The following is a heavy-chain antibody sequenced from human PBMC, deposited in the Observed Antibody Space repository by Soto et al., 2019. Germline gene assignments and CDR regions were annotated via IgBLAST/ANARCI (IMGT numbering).Heavy chain of an antibody. CDR3: ATVKPMPLNQYYYYMDV. D-gene: IGHD3-16*02. J-gene: IGHJ6*03. CDR1: GFTFNTYW. Sequence: GGSLRLSCAASGFTFNTYWMTWVRQAPGKGLEWVANIKHDGGERYYVDSVKGRFTISRDNAKNSLYLQMNSLSAEDTAVYYCATVKPMPLNQYYYYMDVWGRGTTVTVSS. CDR2: IKHDGGER. V-gene: IGHV3-7*01.